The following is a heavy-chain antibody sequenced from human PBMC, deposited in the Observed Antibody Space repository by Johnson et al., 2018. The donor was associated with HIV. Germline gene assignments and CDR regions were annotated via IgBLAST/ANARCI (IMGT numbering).Heavy chain of an antibody. J-gene: IGHJ3*02. Sequence: VLLLESGGGVVQPGRSLRLSCAASGFTFSSYGMHWVRQAPGKGLEWVAVISYDGSNKYYADSVKGRFTISRDNSKNTRYLQMNSLRAEDTAVYYCAKCGDADAFDIWGQGTMVTVSS. D-gene: IGHD3-10*01. CDR1: GFTFSSYG. CDR2: ISYDGSNK. CDR3: AKCGDADAFDI. V-gene: IGHV3-30*18.